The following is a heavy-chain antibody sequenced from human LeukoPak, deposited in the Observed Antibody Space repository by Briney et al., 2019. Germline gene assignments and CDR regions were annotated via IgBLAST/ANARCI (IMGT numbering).Heavy chain of an antibody. V-gene: IGHV3-74*01. CDR1: GFTFSSYW. CDR3: AKDEEDFWSGYYLYYFDY. Sequence: GGSLRLSCAASGFTFSSYWMHWVRQAPGKGLVWVSRINSDGSSTSYADSVKGRFTISRDNAKNTLYLQMNSLRAEDTAVYYCAKDEEDFWSGYYLYYFDYWGQGTLVTVSS. D-gene: IGHD3-3*01. J-gene: IGHJ4*02. CDR2: INSDGSST.